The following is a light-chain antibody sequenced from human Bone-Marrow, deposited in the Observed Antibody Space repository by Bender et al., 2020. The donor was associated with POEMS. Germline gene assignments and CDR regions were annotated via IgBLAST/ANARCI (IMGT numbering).Light chain of an antibody. V-gene: IGLV2-14*03. CDR1: SSDFFDYNS. CDR3: SSHTSSLDYV. J-gene: IGLJ1*01. Sequence: QSAVTQPASVSGSPGQSITLSCTGTSSDFFDYNSVSWYQQHPGEAPKLLIYDVSGRPSGVSLRFSGSKSGDTASLTISGLQAEDEADYYCSSHTSSLDYVFGTGTKVTVL. CDR2: DVS.